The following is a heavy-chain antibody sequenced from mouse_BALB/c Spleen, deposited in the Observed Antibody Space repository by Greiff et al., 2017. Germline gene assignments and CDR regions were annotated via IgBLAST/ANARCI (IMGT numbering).Heavy chain of an antibody. V-gene: IGHV1-9*01. CDR1: GYTFSSYS. CDR2: ILPGSGST. J-gene: IGHJ1*01. D-gene: IGHD2-2*01. CDR3: ARMGYDGSYWYFDV. Sequence: VQLQQSGAELMKPGASVKISCKATGYTFSSYSIEWVKQRPGHGLEWIGEILPGSGSTNYNEKFKGKATFTADTSSNTAYMQLSSLTSEDSAVYYCARMGYDGSYWYFDVWGAGTTVTVSS.